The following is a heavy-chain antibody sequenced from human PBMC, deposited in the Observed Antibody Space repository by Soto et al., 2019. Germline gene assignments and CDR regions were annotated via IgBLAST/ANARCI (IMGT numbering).Heavy chain of an antibody. CDR1: GCSFTSYW. J-gene: IGHJ6*02. Sequence: GESLKISCKGSGCSFTSYWISWVRQMPGKGLEWMGRIDPSDSYTNYSPSFQGHVTISADKSISTAYLQWSSLKASDTAMYYCACTLYSSSLLGTVGYYYGMDVWGQGTTVTVSS. CDR3: ACTLYSSSLLGTVGYYYGMDV. D-gene: IGHD6-13*01. CDR2: IDPSDSYT. V-gene: IGHV5-10-1*01.